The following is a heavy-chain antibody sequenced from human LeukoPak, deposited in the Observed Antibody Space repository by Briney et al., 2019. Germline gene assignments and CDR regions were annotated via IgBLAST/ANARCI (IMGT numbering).Heavy chain of an antibody. Sequence: GGSLRLSCAASGFTFSTYCMTWLRQTPGKGLEWVANIKPDGDEKYYVDSVKGRFTISRDTAKNSLYLQMDSLTAEDTALYYCARTLTLDYFDYWGQGTLVTVSS. CDR2: IKPDGDEK. J-gene: IGHJ4*02. V-gene: IGHV3-7*01. D-gene: IGHD2/OR15-2a*01. CDR1: GFTFSTYC. CDR3: ARTLTLDYFDY.